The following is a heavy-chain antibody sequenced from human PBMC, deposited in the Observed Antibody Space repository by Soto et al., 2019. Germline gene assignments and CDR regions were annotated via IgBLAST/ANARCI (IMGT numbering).Heavy chain of an antibody. Sequence: GGSLRLSCAASGFTFSSYAMSWVRQAPGKGLEWVSAISGSGGSTYYADSVKGRFTISRDNSKNTLYLQMNSLRAEDTAVYYCAYDGYYDILTADFSPYDAFDIWGQGTMVTVSS. CDR1: GFTFSSYA. D-gene: IGHD3-9*01. CDR2: ISGSGGST. J-gene: IGHJ3*02. CDR3: AYDGYYDILTADFSPYDAFDI. V-gene: IGHV3-23*01.